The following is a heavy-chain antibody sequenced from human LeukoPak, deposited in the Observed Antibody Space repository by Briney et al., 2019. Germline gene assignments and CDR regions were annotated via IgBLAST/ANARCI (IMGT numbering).Heavy chain of an antibody. CDR2: IYDSGST. V-gene: IGHV4-39*01. Sequence: TSETLSLICTVSGASISGSGYYWGWIRQPPGKGLEWIGNIYDSGSTYYNASLQSRVTISIDTSKNQFSLRLSSVTAADTAMYYCAKSGGYGLIDYWGQGTLVTVSS. D-gene: IGHD1-26*01. CDR1: GASISGSGYY. CDR3: AKSGGYGLIDY. J-gene: IGHJ4*02.